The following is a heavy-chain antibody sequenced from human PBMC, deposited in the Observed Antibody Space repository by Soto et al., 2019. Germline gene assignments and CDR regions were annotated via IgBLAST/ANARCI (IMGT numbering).Heavy chain of an antibody. CDR1: GGSFISTFYY. V-gene: IGHV4-39*01. D-gene: IGHD4-17*01. CDR2: IHYSGET. Sequence: PSETLSLTCTVSGGSFISTFYYWGWLRQPPGRGLEWIANIHYSGETHYSPSLKSRVAISVDTSKSQFSLTLDSVTAADTAVYYCARRPDFRDHGWFDPWGQGILVTVSS. J-gene: IGHJ5*02. CDR3: ARRPDFRDHGWFDP.